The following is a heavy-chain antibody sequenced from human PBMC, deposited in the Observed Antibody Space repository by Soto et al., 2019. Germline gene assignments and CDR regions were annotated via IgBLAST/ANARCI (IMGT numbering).Heavy chain of an antibody. CDR1: GGSISSGGYY. CDR2: IYYSGST. CDR3: ARGDVDTAMVTLQSVCYFDY. Sequence: QVQLQESGPGLVKPSQTLSLTCTVSGGSISSGGYYWSWIRQHPGKGLEWIGYIYYSGSTYYNPSLERRVTISVDTSKNQFSLKLSSVTAADTAVYYCARGDVDTAMVTLQSVCYFDYWGQGTLVTVSS. V-gene: IGHV4-31*03. D-gene: IGHD5-18*01. J-gene: IGHJ4*02.